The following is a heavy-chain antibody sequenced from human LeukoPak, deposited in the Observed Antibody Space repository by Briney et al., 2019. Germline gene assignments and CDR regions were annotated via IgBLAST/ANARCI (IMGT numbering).Heavy chain of an antibody. Sequence: ASVKVSCKASGYTFTGYYMHWVRQAPGQGLEWMGWINPNSGGTNYAQKFQGRVTMTEDTSTDTAYMELSSLRSEDTAVYYCAALGGSYWGQGTLVTVSS. CDR3: AALGGSY. J-gene: IGHJ4*02. CDR2: INPNSGGT. V-gene: IGHV1-2*02. CDR1: GYTFTGYY. D-gene: IGHD1-26*01.